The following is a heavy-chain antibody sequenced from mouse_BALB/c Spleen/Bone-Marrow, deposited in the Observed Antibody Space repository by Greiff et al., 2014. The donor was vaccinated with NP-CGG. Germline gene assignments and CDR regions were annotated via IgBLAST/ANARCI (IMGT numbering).Heavy chain of an antibody. J-gene: IGHJ2*01. CDR3: ARDRGLLRFDY. Sequence: VQLKESGGGLVQPGGSLRLSCATSGFTFTAYYLSWVRQPPGKALEWLGFIRNKANGYTTEYRASVKGRFTISRDNSQSILYLQMNTLRAEDSATYYCARDRGLLRFDYWGQGTTLTVSS. D-gene: IGHD2-3*01. V-gene: IGHV7-3*02. CDR1: GFTFTAYY. CDR2: IRNKANGYTT.